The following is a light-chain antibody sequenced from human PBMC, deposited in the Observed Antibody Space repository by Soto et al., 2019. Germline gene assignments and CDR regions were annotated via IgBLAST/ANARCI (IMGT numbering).Light chain of an antibody. CDR2: IAS. Sequence: DIQMTQSPSSLSASVGDRVTITCRASQSIGTYLNWHQQKPGKAPKVLIYIASSLQSGVPSRFSGSGSGTDFTLTISSLQPEDIATYYCQQSYSIPQTFGQGTKLEIK. CDR3: QQSYSIPQT. CDR1: QSIGTY. V-gene: IGKV1-39*01. J-gene: IGKJ2*01.